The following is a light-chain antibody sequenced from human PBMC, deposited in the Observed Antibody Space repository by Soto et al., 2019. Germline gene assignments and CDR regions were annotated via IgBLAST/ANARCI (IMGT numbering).Light chain of an antibody. Sequence: DIQMTQSPSAMSASVGDRVTITCRASQDISNSLAWFQQKPGKAPKLLIYAASSLQSGVPSRFSGSGSGTDFTLTISSLQPEDFATYYCQQSYSTPPWTFGQGTKVDIK. CDR3: QQSYSTPPWT. J-gene: IGKJ1*01. CDR1: QDISNS. CDR2: AAS. V-gene: IGKV1-39*01.